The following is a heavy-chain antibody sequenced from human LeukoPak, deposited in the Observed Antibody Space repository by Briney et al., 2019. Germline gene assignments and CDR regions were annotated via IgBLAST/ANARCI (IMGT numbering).Heavy chain of an antibody. CDR2: IYTSGST. J-gene: IGHJ5*02. D-gene: IGHD3-9*01. CDR1: GGSISSYY. CDR3: ARDTILTGYPFRQWFDP. V-gene: IGHV4-4*07. Sequence: SETLSLTCTVSGGSISSYYGSWIRHPAGKGLERIGRIYTSGSTNYNPSLKSRVTMSVDTSKNQFSLKLSSVTAADTAVYYCARDTILTGYPFRQWFDPWGQGTLVTVSS.